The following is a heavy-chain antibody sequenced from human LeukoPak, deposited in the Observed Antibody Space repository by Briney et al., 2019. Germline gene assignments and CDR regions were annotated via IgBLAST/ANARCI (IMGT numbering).Heavy chain of an antibody. V-gene: IGHV1-2*02. CDR3: ASGKYYNDGDDP. CDR1: GYTFTDYY. D-gene: IGHD1-1*01. J-gene: IGHJ5*02. CDR2: MNPNSGGT. Sequence: ASVKVSCKASGYTFTDYYIHWVRQAPGQGLEWMGWMNPNSGGTDYAQKFQGRGTMTRDTSISTAYMEMSGLTGDDTAVYYCASGKYYNDGDDPWGQGTLVTVSS.